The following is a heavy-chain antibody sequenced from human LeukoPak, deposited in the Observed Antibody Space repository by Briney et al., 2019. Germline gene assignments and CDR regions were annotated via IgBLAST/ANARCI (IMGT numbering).Heavy chain of an antibody. CDR1: GGSISIFY. CDR2: IYYSGTT. D-gene: IGHD1-14*01. Sequence: SETLSLTCTVSGGSISIFYWSWIRQPPGKGLEWIGDIYYSGTTNYNPSLKSRVTISVDTSKNQFSLKLSSVTAADTAVYYCARLVYDRADYYFDYWGQGTLVTVSS. J-gene: IGHJ4*02. V-gene: IGHV4-59*08. CDR3: ARLVYDRADYYFDY.